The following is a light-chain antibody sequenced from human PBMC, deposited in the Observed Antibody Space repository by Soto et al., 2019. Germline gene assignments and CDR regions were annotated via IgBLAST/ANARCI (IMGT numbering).Light chain of an antibody. J-gene: IGKJ1*01. CDR2: SAS. CDR3: QQYNSYPQT. Sequence: DIQTTQSPSRVSPSVGDGVTITCRARQAISIWLAWYQQKPRKAPKLLISSASSLQGGVPSRFSGSGSGTDFTLTISSLQSEDFATYYCQQYNSYPQTFGQGTKVDI. CDR1: QAISIW. V-gene: IGKV1D-16*02.